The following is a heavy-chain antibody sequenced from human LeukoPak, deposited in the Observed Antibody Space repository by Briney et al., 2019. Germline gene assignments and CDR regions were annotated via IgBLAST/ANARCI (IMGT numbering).Heavy chain of an antibody. V-gene: IGHV1-18*01. J-gene: IGHJ4*02. CDR1: GYTFTSYG. CDR2: ISAYNGNT. CDR3: ARDTEQLWLPHFDY. D-gene: IGHD5-18*01. Sequence: ASVTVSCKASGYTFTSYGISWVRQAPGQGLEGMGWISAYNGNTNYAQKLQGRVTMTTDTSTSTAYMELRSLRSDDTAVYYCARDTEQLWLPHFDYWGQGTLVTVSS.